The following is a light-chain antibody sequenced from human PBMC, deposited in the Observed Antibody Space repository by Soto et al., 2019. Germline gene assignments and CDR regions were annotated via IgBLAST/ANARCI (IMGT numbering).Light chain of an antibody. V-gene: IGKV3-20*01. J-gene: IGKJ4*01. CDR2: GAS. Sequence: EIVLTQSPGTLSLSPGERATLSCRASQSVSSSYLAWYQQKPGQAPRLLIYGASSRATGIPDRFSGSGSGTDCTLTISRLETEDFAVYYCQQYGSSPLLTFGGGTKVEIK. CDR1: QSVSSSY. CDR3: QQYGSSPLLT.